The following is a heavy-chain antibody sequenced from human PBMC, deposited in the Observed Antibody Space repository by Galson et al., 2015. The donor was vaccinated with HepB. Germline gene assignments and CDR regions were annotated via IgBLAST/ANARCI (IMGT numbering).Heavy chain of an antibody. Sequence: SLRLSCAASGFTFSSYGMHWVRQAPGKGLEWVAVISYDGSNKYYADSVKGRFTISRDNSKNTLYLQMNSLRAEDTAVYYCAKDPTIFGVVITCFDYWGQGTLVTVSS. CDR2: ISYDGSNK. J-gene: IGHJ4*02. CDR1: GFTFSSYG. CDR3: AKDPTIFGVVITCFDY. D-gene: IGHD3-3*01. V-gene: IGHV3-30*18.